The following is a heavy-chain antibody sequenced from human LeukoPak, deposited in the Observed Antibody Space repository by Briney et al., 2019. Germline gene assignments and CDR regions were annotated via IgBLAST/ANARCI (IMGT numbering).Heavy chain of an antibody. J-gene: IGHJ6*02. V-gene: IGHV4-59*01. CDR2: IYYSGST. CDR1: GGCISSYY. CDR3: AREYYDFWSGPDYYCYGMDV. D-gene: IGHD3-3*01. Sequence: SETLSLTCTVSGGCISSYYWSWIRQPPGKGLEWIGYIYYSGSTNYNPSLKSRVTISVDTSKNQFSLKLSSVTAADTAVYYCAREYYDFWSGPDYYCYGMDVWGQGTTVTVSS.